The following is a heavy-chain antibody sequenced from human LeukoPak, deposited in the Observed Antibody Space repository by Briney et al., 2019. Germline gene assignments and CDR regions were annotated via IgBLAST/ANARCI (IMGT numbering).Heavy chain of an antibody. J-gene: IGHJ4*02. CDR1: GGSISTYY. V-gene: IGHV4-59*01. D-gene: IGHD6-13*01. CDR3: ARVGSYSFDY. Sequence: SQTLSLTCTVSGGSISTYYWSWIGQPPGKGLEWIGYIYYSGITRYNPSLKSRVTISVDTSKNQFSLKLSSVTAADTAVYYWARVGSYSFDYWGQGTLVTVSS. CDR2: IYYSGIT.